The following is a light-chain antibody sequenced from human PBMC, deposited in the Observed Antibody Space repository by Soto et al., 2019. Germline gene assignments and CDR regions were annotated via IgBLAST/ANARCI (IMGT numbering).Light chain of an antibody. CDR1: SSNIGAGYD. J-gene: IGLJ2*01. CDR3: QSYDSSLSVVV. CDR2: GNS. Sequence: QSVLTQPPSVSGAPGQRVTISCTASSSNIGAGYDVHWYQQLPGTAPKLLIYGNSNRPSGVPDRFSGSKSGTSASLAITGLQAEDEADYYCQSYDSSLSVVVFGGGTQLTVL. V-gene: IGLV1-40*01.